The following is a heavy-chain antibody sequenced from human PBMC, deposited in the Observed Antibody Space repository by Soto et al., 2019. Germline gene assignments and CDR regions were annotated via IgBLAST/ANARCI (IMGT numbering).Heavy chain of an antibody. CDR1: GGTFSSYS. CDR2: IIPMLDVA. D-gene: IGHD5-12*01. CDR3: GSGTQNDYRGYYYYYMDV. V-gene: IGHV1-69*02. J-gene: IGHJ6*03. Sequence: QVQLVQSGAEVKKPGSSVKVSCKASGGTFSSYSISWVRQAPGQGLEWMGRIIPMLDVANYAQKFQDRVRITADKSTTTAYMELSSLRSEDTAVYYCGSGTQNDYRGYYYYYMDVWGKGTTVTVSS.